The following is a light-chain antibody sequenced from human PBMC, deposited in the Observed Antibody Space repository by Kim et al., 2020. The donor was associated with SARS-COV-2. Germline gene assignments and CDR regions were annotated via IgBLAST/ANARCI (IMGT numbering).Light chain of an antibody. CDR2: DAS. CDR3: QQRSNWPT. CDR1: QGVSRS. Sequence: FAPGKGPPPSCRACQGVSRSLAWYQQKPGQAPRLLIYDASNRATGIPARFSGSGSGTDFTLTISSLEPEDFAVYYCQQRSNWPTFGPGTKVDIK. J-gene: IGKJ3*01. V-gene: IGKV3-11*01.